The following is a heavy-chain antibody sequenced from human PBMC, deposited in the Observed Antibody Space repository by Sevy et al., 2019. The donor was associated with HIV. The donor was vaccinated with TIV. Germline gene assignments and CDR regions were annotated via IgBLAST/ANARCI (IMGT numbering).Heavy chain of an antibody. J-gene: IGHJ4*02. Sequence: GGSLRLSCAASGFTFSSYSMNWVRQAPGKGLEWVSSISSSSSCIYYADSVKVRFTISRDNAKNSLYLQMKSLRAEDTAVYYCARVLTYCSSTSCDNWGQGTLVTVSS. CDR3: ARVLTYCSSTSCDN. D-gene: IGHD2-2*01. V-gene: IGHV3-21*01. CDR1: GFTFSSYS. CDR2: ISSSSSCI.